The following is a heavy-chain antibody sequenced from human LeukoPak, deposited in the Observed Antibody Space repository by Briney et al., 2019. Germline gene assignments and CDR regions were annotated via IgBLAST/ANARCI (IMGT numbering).Heavy chain of an antibody. V-gene: IGHV1-69*05. CDR3: ARSAGGDYYYYMDV. CDR2: IIPIFGTA. J-gene: IGHJ6*03. Sequence: ASVKVSCKASGGTFSSYAISWVRQAPGQGLEWMGGIIPIFGTANYAQKFQGRVTITTDESTSTAYMELSSLRSEDTAVYYCARSAGGDYYYYMDVWAKGPRSPSP. CDR1: GGTFSSYA. D-gene: IGHD3-16*01.